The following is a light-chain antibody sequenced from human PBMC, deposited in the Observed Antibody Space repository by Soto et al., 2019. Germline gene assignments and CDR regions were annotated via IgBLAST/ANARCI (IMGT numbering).Light chain of an antibody. CDR2: GAS. Sequence: SPGTLSLSAGEGDTLSCRASQSVSSSYLAWYQQKPGQAPRLLIYGASSRATGIPDRFSGSGSGTDFTLTISRLEPEDFAVYYCQQYGSSPLTFGQGTRLEIK. CDR1: QSVSSSY. J-gene: IGKJ5*01. V-gene: IGKV3-20*01. CDR3: QQYGSSPLT.